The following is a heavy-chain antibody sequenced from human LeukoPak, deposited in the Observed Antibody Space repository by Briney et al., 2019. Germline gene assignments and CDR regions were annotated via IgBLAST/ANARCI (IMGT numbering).Heavy chain of an antibody. CDR3: ARGHDSSGFDY. CDR1: GGSISSGGYY. D-gene: IGHD3-22*01. V-gene: IGHV4-31*03. J-gene: IGHJ4*02. Sequence: PSETMSLTCTVSGGSISSGGYYWSWIRQHPGKGLEWIGYIYYSGSTYYNPSLKSRVTISVDTSKNQFSLKLSSVTAADTAVYYCARGHDSSGFDYWGQGTLVTVSS. CDR2: IYYSGST.